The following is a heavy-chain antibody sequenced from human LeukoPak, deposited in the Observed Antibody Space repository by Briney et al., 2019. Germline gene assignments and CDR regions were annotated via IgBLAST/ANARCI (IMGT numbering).Heavy chain of an antibody. Sequence: PSETLSLTCAVYGGSFSGYYWSWIRQPPGKGLEWIGEINHSGGTNYNPSLKSRVTISVDTSKNQFSLKLSSVTAADTAVYYCARGNLTVTTTLSYYYGMDVWGKGTTVTVSS. V-gene: IGHV4-34*01. CDR2: INHSGGT. CDR3: ARGNLTVTTTLSYYYGMDV. D-gene: IGHD4-17*01. J-gene: IGHJ6*04. CDR1: GGSFSGYY.